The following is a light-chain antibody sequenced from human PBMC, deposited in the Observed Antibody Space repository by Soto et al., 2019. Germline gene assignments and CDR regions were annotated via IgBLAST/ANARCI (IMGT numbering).Light chain of an antibody. CDR1: QGISSY. V-gene: IGKV1-9*01. J-gene: IGKJ4*01. Sequence: IQLTQSPPSLSATVRDKVKFTCRASQGISSYLAWYQQKPGKAPKLLIYAASTLQSGVPSRFSGSGSGTDFSLTISSLQPEDFATYYCQQANSFPLTFAGRANVDI. CDR3: QQANSFPLT. CDR2: AAS.